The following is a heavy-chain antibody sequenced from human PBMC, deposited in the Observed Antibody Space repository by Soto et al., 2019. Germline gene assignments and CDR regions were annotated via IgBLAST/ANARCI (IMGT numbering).Heavy chain of an antibody. D-gene: IGHD2-15*01. CDR3: ARGQTRDIVVVVPLRARWFDP. V-gene: IGHV4-39*07. Sequence: PSETLSVTWTVAGGSIISSSYYWGWNRQPPGKGLEWIGSIYYSGSTNYNPSLKSRVTISVDTSKNQFSLKLSSVTAADTAVYYCARGQTRDIVVVVPLRARWFDPWGQGTLVTVSS. J-gene: IGHJ5*02. CDR1: GGSIISSSYY. CDR2: IYYSGST.